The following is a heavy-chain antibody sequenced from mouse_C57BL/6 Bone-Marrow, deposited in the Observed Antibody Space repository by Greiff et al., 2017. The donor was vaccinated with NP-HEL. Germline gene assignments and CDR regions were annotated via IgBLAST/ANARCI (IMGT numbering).Heavy chain of an antibody. D-gene: IGHD1-1*01. CDR3: ARDYYGSSYEGYAMDY. CDR2: IWSGGST. J-gene: IGHJ4*01. Sequence: VKLVESGPGLVQPSQSLSITCTVSGFSLTSYGVHWVRQPPGKGLEWLGVIWSGGSTDYNAAFISRLSISKDNSKSQVFFKMNSLQADDTAIYYCARDYYGSSYEGYAMDYWGQGTSVTVSS. V-gene: IGHV2-4*01. CDR1: GFSLTSYG.